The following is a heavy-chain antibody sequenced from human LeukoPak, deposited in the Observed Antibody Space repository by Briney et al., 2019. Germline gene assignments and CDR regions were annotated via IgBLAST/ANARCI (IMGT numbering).Heavy chain of an antibody. Sequence: GGSLRLSCAASGFTFSSNAMTWVRQAPGKGLEWVSSISSSGSYIYYADSVKGRFTISRDNSKNTLYLQMNSLRAEDTAVYYCAKAREGVAGTFYFDYWGQGTLVTVSS. J-gene: IGHJ4*02. CDR1: GFTFSSNA. D-gene: IGHD6-19*01. CDR3: AKAREGVAGTFYFDY. V-gene: IGHV3-23*01. CDR2: ISSSGSYI.